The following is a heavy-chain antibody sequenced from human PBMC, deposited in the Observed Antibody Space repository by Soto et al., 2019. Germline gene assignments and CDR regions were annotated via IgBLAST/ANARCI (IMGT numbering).Heavy chain of an antibody. CDR3: AREMVRGRYGMDV. D-gene: IGHD3-10*01. J-gene: IGHJ6*02. V-gene: IGHV4-30-4*01. Sequence: SETLSLTCTVSGGSISSGDYYWSWIRQPPGKGLEWIGYIYYSGSTYYNPSLKSRVTISVDTSKNQFSLKLSSVTAADTAVYYCAREMVRGRYGMDVWGRGATVTVSS. CDR2: IYYSGST. CDR1: GGSISSGDYY.